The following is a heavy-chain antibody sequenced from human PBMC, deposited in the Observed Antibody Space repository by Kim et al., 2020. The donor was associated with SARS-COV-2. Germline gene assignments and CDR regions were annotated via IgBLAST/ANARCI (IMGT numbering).Heavy chain of an antibody. J-gene: IGHJ3*02. V-gene: IGHV3-73*01. Sequence: SVRGRFTITRDESRNTAYLQMNSLKTEDTAVYYCTRVPGPTLAFWDAFDIWGQGTMVAVSS. CDR3: TRVPGPTLAFWDAFDI. D-gene: IGHD1-1*01.